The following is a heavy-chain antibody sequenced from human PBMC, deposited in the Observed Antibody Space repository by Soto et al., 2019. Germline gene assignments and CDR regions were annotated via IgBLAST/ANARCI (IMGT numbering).Heavy chain of an antibody. D-gene: IGHD5-12*01. CDR2: IYYSGST. Sequence: VMLSLTCPVAGVSISSYQWSWIRQPPVKGLEWIGHIYYSGSTNYNPSLKSRVTISVDTSKNQFSLKLSSVTAAYTAVYYCARDFGSGYDLFCWAQGTLLTVSS. CDR1: GVSISSYQ. V-gene: IGHV4-59*01. CDR3: ARDFGSGYDLFC. J-gene: IGHJ4*02.